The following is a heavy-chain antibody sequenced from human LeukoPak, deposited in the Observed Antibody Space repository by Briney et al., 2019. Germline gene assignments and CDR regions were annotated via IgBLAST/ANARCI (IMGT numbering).Heavy chain of an antibody. CDR2: ISGSGGST. J-gene: IGHJ6*02. CDR1: GFTFSSYA. D-gene: IGHD6-19*01. V-gene: IGHV3-23*01. CDR3: ARGGAVAGIGMDV. Sequence: GGSLRLSCAASGFTFSSYAMSWVRQAPGKGLEWVSAISGSGGSTYYADSVKGRFTISRDNSKNTLYLQMNSLRAEDTAVYYCARGGAVAGIGMDVWGQGTTVTVSS.